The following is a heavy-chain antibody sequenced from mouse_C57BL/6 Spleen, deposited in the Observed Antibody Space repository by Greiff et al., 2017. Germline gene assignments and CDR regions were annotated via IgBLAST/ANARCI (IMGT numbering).Heavy chain of an antibody. V-gene: IGHV1-80*01. Sequence: VQLQQSGAELVKPGASVKISCKASGYAFSSYWMNWVKQRPGKGLEWIGQIYPGDGDTNYNGKFKGKATLTADKSSSTAYMQLSSLTSEDSAVYFCARRTSTVVALDYWGKGTTLTVSS. CDR1: GYAFSSYW. J-gene: IGHJ2*01. D-gene: IGHD1-1*01. CDR3: ARRTSTVVALDY. CDR2: IYPGDGDT.